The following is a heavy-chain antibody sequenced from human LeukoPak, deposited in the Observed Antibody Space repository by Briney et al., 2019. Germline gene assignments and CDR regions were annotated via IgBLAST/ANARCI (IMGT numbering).Heavy chain of an antibody. CDR3: ASGSITYYYDSSGYSPFDY. V-gene: IGHV1-69*13. J-gene: IGHJ4*02. CDR2: IIPIFGTA. D-gene: IGHD3-22*01. Sequence: SVKVSCKASGGTFSSYAISWVRQAPGQGLEWMGGIIPIFGTANYAQKFQGRVTITPDESTSTAYMELSSLRSEDTAVYYCASGSITYYYDSSGYSPFDYWGQGTLVTVSS. CDR1: GGTFSSYA.